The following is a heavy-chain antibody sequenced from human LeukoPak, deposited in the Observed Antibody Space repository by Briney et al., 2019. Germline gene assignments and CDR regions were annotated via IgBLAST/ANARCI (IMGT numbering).Heavy chain of an antibody. Sequence: SSETLSLTCIVSGGSFTSYYYSWLRQPPGQGLEWIGYIHTNGPTNYNPSVKSRVTISVDTSKNQFSLRLSSVTAADTAVYYCARHHCSRGFLYWFFDIWGRGTLVTVSS. CDR1: GGSFTSYY. J-gene: IGHJ2*01. D-gene: IGHD2/OR15-2a*01. CDR3: ARHHCSRGFLYWFFDI. V-gene: IGHV4-4*09. CDR2: IHTNGPT.